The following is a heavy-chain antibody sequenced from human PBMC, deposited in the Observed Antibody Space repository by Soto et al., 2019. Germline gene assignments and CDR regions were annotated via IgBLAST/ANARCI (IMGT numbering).Heavy chain of an antibody. CDR3: ARESGGSIVGAFDC. CDR1: GYTFTSYG. J-gene: IGHJ4*02. V-gene: IGHV1-18*04. CDR2: ISPYNGNT. Sequence: QVQLVQSGAEVKKPGASVKVSCRASGYTFTSYGISWVRQAPGQGLEWMGWISPYNGNTNYAQKLQGRVTMTTDTSTSTAYMGLRRLGSHDTAVYDCARESGGSIVGAFDCWGQGTLVTVSA. D-gene: IGHD1-26*01.